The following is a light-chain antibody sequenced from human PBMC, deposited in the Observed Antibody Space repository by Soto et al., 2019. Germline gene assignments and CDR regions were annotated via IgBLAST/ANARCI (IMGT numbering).Light chain of an antibody. Sequence: EIVLTPSPGTLSLSPVERATLSCRASQSVSNNYLAWYQQKPGQAPRLLIYDASNRATGIPARFSGSGSGTDFTLTISSLEPEDFAVYYCQQRSNWPPPITFGQGTRLEIK. V-gene: IGKV3-11*01. CDR2: DAS. J-gene: IGKJ5*01. CDR1: QSVSNNY. CDR3: QQRSNWPPPIT.